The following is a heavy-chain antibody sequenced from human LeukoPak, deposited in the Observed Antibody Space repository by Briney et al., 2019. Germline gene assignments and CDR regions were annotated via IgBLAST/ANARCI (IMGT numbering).Heavy chain of an antibody. D-gene: IGHD5-18*01. CDR3: ARRGYSYGHYYYYYMDV. J-gene: IGHJ6*03. CDR2: MNPNSGNT. V-gene: IGHV1-8*03. CDR1: GYTFTSYD. Sequence: ASVKVSCKASGYTFTSYDINWVRQATGQGLEWMGWMNPNSGNTGYAQKFQGRVTITRNTSISTAYMELSSLRSEDTAVYYCARRGYSYGHYYYYYMDVWGKGTTVTVSS.